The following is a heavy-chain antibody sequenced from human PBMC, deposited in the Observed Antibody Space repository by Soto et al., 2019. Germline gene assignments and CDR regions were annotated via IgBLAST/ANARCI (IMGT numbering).Heavy chain of an antibody. J-gene: IGHJ3*02. CDR1: GGSISSSNW. Sequence: QVQLQESGPGLVKPSGTLSLTCAVSGGSISSSNWWSWVRQPPGKGLEWIGEIYHSGSTNYNPSLKSRVTIAVDKSKNQFSLKLSSVTAADTAVYYCARMEDIVVVVAATPLAFDIWGQGTMVTVSS. D-gene: IGHD2-15*01. CDR2: IYHSGST. CDR3: ARMEDIVVVVAATPLAFDI. V-gene: IGHV4-4*02.